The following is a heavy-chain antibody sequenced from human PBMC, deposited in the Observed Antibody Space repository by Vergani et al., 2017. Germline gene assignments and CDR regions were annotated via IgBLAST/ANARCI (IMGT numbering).Heavy chain of an antibody. V-gene: IGHV1-69*01. Sequence: QVQLVQSGAEVKKPGSSVKVSCKASGGTFSSYAISWVRQAPGQGLEWMGGIIPIFGTANYAQKFQGRVTITADESTSTAYMELSSLRSEDTAVYYCAGGSYYYDSSGDYSFDYWGQGTLVTVSS. CDR3: AGGSYYYDSSGDYSFDY. CDR1: GGTFSSYA. J-gene: IGHJ4*02. CDR2: IIPIFGTA. D-gene: IGHD3-22*01.